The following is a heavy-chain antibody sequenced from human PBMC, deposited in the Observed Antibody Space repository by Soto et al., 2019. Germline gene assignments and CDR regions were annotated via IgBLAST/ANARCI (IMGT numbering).Heavy chain of an antibody. J-gene: IGHJ6*02. Sequence: PSWTISLTFTVSGGSISSYYWSWIRQPPGKGLEWIGYIYYSGSTNYNPSLKSRVTISVDTSKNQFSLKLSSVTAADTAGYYCAGGEDYDVWEVIAYNGGMYVSGDGTTVT. CDR2: IYYSGST. CDR1: GGSISSYY. V-gene: IGHV4-59*01. CDR3: AGGEDYDVWEVIAYNGGMYV. D-gene: IGHD1-1*01.